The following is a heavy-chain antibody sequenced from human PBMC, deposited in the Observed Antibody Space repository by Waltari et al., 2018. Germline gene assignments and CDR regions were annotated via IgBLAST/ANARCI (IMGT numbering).Heavy chain of an antibody. CDR1: GGSIDSDTYY. Sequence: QLQLQESGPGLVKPSETLSLTCSVSGGSIDSDTYYWGWIRQPPGKGLEWIGSFYYGGSPYYNPSLKSRVTISRHTSKSQFSLNLTSVTAADTALYFCARLGYCSSTSCYTTFFDAFDIWGQGTMVTVSS. J-gene: IGHJ3*02. CDR3: ARLGYCSSTSCYTTFFDAFDI. CDR2: FYYGGSP. D-gene: IGHD2-2*02. V-gene: IGHV4-39*07.